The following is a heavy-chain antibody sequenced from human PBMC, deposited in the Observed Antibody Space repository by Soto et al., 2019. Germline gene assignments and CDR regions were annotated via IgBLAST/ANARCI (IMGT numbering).Heavy chain of an antibody. J-gene: IGHJ6*02. Sequence: QVQLVQSGAEVKKPGSSVKVSCKASRDTFSKYAINWVRQAPGQGLEWMGWIIPIFGSRKYAEKFQGRVTITADESTSTANMELRSLTFEDTAVCYCARGETYLGVWGQGTTVTVSS. D-gene: IGHD3-16*01. CDR3: ARGETYLGV. CDR1: RDTFSKYA. CDR2: IIPIFGSR. V-gene: IGHV1-69*01.